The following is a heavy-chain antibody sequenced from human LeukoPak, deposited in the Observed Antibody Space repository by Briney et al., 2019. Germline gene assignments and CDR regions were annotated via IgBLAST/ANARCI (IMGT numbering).Heavy chain of an antibody. Sequence: SETLSLTCAVYGGSFSDYSWTWIRQPPGKGLQWIGEINHSGGTNHNPSLMSRVIMSVDTSKNQISLKVSSVTAADTAVYYCARDRSGYYYGMDVWGQGTTVTVSS. D-gene: IGHD6-19*01. V-gene: IGHV4-34*01. CDR1: GGSFSDYS. CDR2: INHSGGT. CDR3: ARDRSGYYYGMDV. J-gene: IGHJ6*02.